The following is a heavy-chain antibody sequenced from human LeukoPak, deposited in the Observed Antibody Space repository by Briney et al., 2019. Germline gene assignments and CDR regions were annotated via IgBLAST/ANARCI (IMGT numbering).Heavy chain of an antibody. CDR1: GGSISSSGYY. V-gene: IGHV4-39*01. J-gene: IGHJ5*02. D-gene: IGHD2-2*01. CDR2: INHSGST. CDR3: ARQYCSSTSCYLHWFDP. Sequence: SETLSLTCTVSGGSISSSGYYWSWIRQPPGKGLEWIGEINHSGSTNYNPSLKSRVTISVDTSKNQFSLKLSSVTAADTAVYYCARQYCSSTSCYLHWFDPWGQGTLVTVSS.